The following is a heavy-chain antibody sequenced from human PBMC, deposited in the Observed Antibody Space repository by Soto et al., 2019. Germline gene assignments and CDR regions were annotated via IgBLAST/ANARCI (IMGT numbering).Heavy chain of an antibody. CDR3: AKVARIAAAGPLDY. V-gene: IGHV3-23*04. CDR2: ISTSGGST. CDR1: GYTFTSYY. Sequence: VQLVQSGAEVKKPGASVKVSCKASGYTFTSYYMHWVRQAPGQGLEWVSAISTSGGSTYYADSVKGRFTISRDNSKNTLYLQMNSLRAEDTAVYYCAKVARIAAAGPLDYWGQGTLVTVSS. D-gene: IGHD6-13*01. J-gene: IGHJ4*02.